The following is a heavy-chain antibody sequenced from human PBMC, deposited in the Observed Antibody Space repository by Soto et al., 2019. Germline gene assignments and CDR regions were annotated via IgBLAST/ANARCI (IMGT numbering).Heavy chain of an antibody. CDR2: ISYDGSNK. V-gene: IGHV3-30-3*01. D-gene: IGHD6-13*01. Sequence: GGSLRLSCAASGFTFGSYAMHWVRQAPGKGLEWVAVISYDGSNKYYADSVKGRFTISRDNSKNTLYLQMNSLRAEDTAVYYCARDSSSWCWYYYGMDVWGQGTTVTVSS. CDR1: GFTFGSYA. J-gene: IGHJ6*02. CDR3: ARDSSSWCWYYYGMDV.